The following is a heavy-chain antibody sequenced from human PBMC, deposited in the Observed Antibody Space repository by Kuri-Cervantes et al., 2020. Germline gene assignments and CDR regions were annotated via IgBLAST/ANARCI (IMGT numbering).Heavy chain of an antibody. CDR1: GFTFSSYA. CDR3: AKSVLWDSSSWSHNWFDP. V-gene: IGHV3-23*01. Sequence: GESLKISCAASGFTFSSYAMHWVRQAPGKGLEWVSFISGSGNTTYYAGSVKARFTMSRDNSKNTLYLQMNSLRTEDTALYYCAKSVLWDSSSWSHNWFDPWGQGTLVTVSS. J-gene: IGHJ5*02. D-gene: IGHD6-13*01. CDR2: ISGSGNTT.